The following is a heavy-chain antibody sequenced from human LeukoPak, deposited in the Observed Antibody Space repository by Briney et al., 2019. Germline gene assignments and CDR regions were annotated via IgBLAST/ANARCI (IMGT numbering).Heavy chain of an antibody. Sequence: PGGSLRLSCAASGFTFSSYAMSWVRQAPGKGLEWVSAISGSGGSTYYADSVKGRFTISRDNSKNTLYLQMNSLRAEDTAVYYCARDPGYSSNLLGDYYYGMDVWGQGTTVTVSS. D-gene: IGHD6-13*01. CDR1: GFTFSSYA. V-gene: IGHV3-23*01. CDR2: ISGSGGST. J-gene: IGHJ6*02. CDR3: ARDPGYSSNLLGDYYYGMDV.